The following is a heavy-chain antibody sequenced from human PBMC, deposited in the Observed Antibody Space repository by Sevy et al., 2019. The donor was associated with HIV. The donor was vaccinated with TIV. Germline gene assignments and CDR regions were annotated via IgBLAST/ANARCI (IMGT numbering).Heavy chain of an antibody. V-gene: IGHV1-58*01. CDR1: GFTVTSSA. J-gene: IGHJ3*02. Sequence: ASVKVSCKASGFTVTSSAVQWVRQARGQRLEWIGWIVVGSGNTNYAQKFQERVTITRDMSTSTAYMELSSLRSEETAVYYCAAPSSGSYLHAFDIWGQGTMVTVSS. D-gene: IGHD1-26*01. CDR2: IVVGSGNT. CDR3: AAPSSGSYLHAFDI.